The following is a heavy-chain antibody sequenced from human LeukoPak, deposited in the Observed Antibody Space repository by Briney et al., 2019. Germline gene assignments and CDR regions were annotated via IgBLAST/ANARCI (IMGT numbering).Heavy chain of an antibody. J-gene: IGHJ3*01. CDR3: AKDIGYCSDTSCYTSHAFDV. V-gene: IGHV3-30*02. D-gene: IGHD2-2*02. CDR1: GFTFSNYV. Sequence: GGSLRLSCAASGFTFSNYVMHWVRQPPGRGLEWVSFIRYDGRDTYYGDSVKGRSTISRDNSQKTLFLALSSLRPEDTAVYYCAKDIGYCSDTSCYTSHAFDVWGRGTMITVSS. CDR2: IRYDGRDT.